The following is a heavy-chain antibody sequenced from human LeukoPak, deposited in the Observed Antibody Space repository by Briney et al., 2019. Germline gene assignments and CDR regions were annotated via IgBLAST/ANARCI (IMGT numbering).Heavy chain of an antibody. CDR2: INHSGST. D-gene: IGHD3-16*01. CDR3: ARETSQKGAHYMDV. Sequence: SETLSLTCAVYGGSFSGYYWSWIRQPPGKGLEWIGEINHSGSTNYNPSLKSRVTISVDTSKKQFSLKLTSVTVADTAVYYCARETSQKGAHYMDVWGKGTTVTISS. CDR1: GGSFSGYY. V-gene: IGHV4-34*01. J-gene: IGHJ6*03.